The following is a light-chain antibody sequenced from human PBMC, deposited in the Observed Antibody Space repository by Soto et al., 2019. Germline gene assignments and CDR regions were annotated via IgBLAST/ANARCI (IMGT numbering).Light chain of an antibody. J-gene: IGKJ4*01. CDR2: KAS. Sequence: DIQMTQSPSTLSASVGDRVTITCRASQSISSWLAWYQQKPGKAPKVLIYKASSLESGVPSRFSVSGSGTEFTLTISSLQPDDFATYYCQQCNSYPLTFGGGTKVEIK. V-gene: IGKV1-5*03. CDR1: QSISSW. CDR3: QQCNSYPLT.